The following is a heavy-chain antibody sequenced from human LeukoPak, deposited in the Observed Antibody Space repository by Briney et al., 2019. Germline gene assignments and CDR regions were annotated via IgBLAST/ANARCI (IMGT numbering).Heavy chain of an antibody. CDR3: AEGIYSSGWSYFDY. J-gene: IGHJ4*01. CDR2: LSGSGITT. D-gene: IGHD6-19*01. CDR1: GFTFSNSA. V-gene: IGHV3-23*01. Sequence: GGSLRLSCAASGFTFSNSAMSWVRQAPGKGLEWVSTLSGSGITTYYADSVKGRFTISRDNSKNTLYLQMNSLRAEDTAVYYCAEGIYSSGWSYFDYWGHGTLVTVSS.